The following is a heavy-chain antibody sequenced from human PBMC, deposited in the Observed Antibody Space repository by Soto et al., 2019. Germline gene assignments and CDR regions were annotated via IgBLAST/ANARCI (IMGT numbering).Heavy chain of an antibody. CDR2: IKQDGSEK. D-gene: IGHD3-3*01. J-gene: IGHJ3*02. Sequence: PGWSLRLSCASSVFTFISYWMSWVRQAPGKGLEWVANIKQDGSEKYYVDSVKGRFTISRDNAKNSLYLQMNSLRAEDTAVYYCARDGRGFYDFWTRASNAFDIWGQGTMVTVSS. CDR1: VFTFISYW. V-gene: IGHV3-7*03. CDR3: ARDGRGFYDFWTRASNAFDI.